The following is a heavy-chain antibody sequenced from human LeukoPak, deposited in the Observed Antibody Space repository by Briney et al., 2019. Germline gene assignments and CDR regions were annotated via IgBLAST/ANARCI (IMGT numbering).Heavy chain of an antibody. CDR1: GFTFSSYS. CDR2: ISSSSSYI. J-gene: IGHJ5*02. CDR3: ARDRIAANNWFDP. Sequence: GGSLRLSCAASGFTFSSYSMNWVRQAAGKGLEWVSSISSSSSYIYYADSVKGRFTISRDNAKNSLYLQMNSLRAEDTAVYYCARDRIAANNWFDPWGQGTLVTVSS. V-gene: IGHV3-21*01. D-gene: IGHD6-25*01.